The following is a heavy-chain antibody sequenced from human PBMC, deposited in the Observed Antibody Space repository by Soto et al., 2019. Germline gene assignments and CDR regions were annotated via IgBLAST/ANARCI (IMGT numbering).Heavy chain of an antibody. CDR2: INHSGST. J-gene: IGHJ2*01. CDR1: GASFSDSY. V-gene: IGHV4-34*01. Sequence: QVRLQQWGAGLLKPSETLSLTCAVYGASFSDSYWNWIRQPPGKGLEWIGEINHSGSTIYNTSLESGVTLSLDTCGKQFTLKMRSATAADTTVYYCAREVPSRYFALWGRGTPVTVSS. CDR3: AREVPSRYFAL. D-gene: IGHD1-1*01.